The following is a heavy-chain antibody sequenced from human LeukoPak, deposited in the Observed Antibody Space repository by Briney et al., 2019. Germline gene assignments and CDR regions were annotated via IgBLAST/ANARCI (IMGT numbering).Heavy chain of an antibody. CDR3: ARGVGIGYYGSGSYIGYYFDY. V-gene: IGHV4-4*07. CDR2: IYTSGST. J-gene: IGHJ4*02. Sequence: SETLSLTCTGSGGSISSYYWSWIRQPAGKGLEGIGRIYTSGSTNYNPSLRSRVAMSVDTSKNQFSLKLSSVTAADTAVYYCARGVGIGYYGSGSYIGYYFDYWGQGTLVTVSS. CDR1: GGSISSYY. D-gene: IGHD3-10*01.